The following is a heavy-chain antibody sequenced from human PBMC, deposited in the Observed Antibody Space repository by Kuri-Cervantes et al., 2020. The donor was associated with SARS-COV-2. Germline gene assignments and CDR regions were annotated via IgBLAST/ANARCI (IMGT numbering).Heavy chain of an antibody. Sequence: GESLKISCSASGFSFSSYAMHWVRQPPGKGLEYVSAISSNGGSTYYADSVKGRFTISRDNSKSTLYLQMSSLRAEDTAVYYCVKDPKGFGVSFWVAAFDIWGQGTMVTVSS. CDR1: GFSFSSYA. D-gene: IGHD3-10*01. V-gene: IGHV3-64D*08. CDR3: VKDPKGFGVSFWVAAFDI. J-gene: IGHJ3*02. CDR2: ISSNGGST.